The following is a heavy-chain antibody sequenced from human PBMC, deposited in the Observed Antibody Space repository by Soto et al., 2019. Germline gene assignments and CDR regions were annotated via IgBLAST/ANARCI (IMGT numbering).Heavy chain of an antibody. Sequence: GSLRLSCAASGFTFSSYWMSWVRQAPGKGLEWVANIKQDGSEKYYVDSVKGRFTISRDNAKNSLYLQMNSLRAEDTAVYYCAREGCSGGRCIDYWVQGTLVTVSS. CDR3: AREGCSGGRCIDY. D-gene: IGHD2-15*01. CDR1: GFTFSSYW. CDR2: IKQDGSEK. J-gene: IGHJ4*02. V-gene: IGHV3-7*01.